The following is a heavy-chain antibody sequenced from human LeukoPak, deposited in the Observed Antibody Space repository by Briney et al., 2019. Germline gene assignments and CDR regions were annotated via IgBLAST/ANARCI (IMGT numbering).Heavy chain of an antibody. V-gene: IGHV1-46*01. D-gene: IGHD1-26*01. CDR3: ARRSGSYYDAFDI. CDR1: GYTFTSYY. CDR2: INPSGGST. Sequence: ASVTVSCKASGYTFTSYYMHWVRQAPGQGLEWMGIINPSGGSTSYAQKFQGRVTMTRDMSTSTVYMELSSLRSEDTAVYYCARRSGSYYDAFDIWGQGTMVTVSS. J-gene: IGHJ3*02.